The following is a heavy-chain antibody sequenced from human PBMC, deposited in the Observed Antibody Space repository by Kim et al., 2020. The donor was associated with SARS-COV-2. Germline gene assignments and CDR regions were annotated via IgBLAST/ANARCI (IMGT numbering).Heavy chain of an antibody. CDR3: ARGSSSSRPNFDY. Sequence: YSPSLKSRVTMSIDTSKNQFSLNLSSVTAADTAVYYCARGSSSSRPNFDYWGQGTLVTISS. V-gene: IGHV4-59*09. J-gene: IGHJ4*02. D-gene: IGHD6-13*01.